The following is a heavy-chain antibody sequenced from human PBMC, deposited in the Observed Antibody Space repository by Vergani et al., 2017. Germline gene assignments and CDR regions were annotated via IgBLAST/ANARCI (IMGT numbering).Heavy chain of an antibody. V-gene: IGHV4-34*01. CDR1: GGSFSGYY. D-gene: IGHD3-22*01. J-gene: IGHJ4*02. CDR3: ARGRIAAKYDSSGYYYEGNYFDY. CDR2: INHSGST. Sequence: QVQLQQWGAGLLKPSETLSLTCAVYGGSFSGYYWSWIRQPPGKGLEWVGEINHSGSTNYNPSLKSRVTISVDTSKNQFSVKLSSVTAADTAVYYCARGRIAAKYDSSGYYYEGNYFDYWGQGTLVTVSS.